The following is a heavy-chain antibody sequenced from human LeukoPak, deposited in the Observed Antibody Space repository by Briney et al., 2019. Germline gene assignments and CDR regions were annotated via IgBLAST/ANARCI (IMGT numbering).Heavy chain of an antibody. CDR2: INHSGGT. V-gene: IGHV4-34*01. CDR3: ARHYYSSMVRGYRFDP. D-gene: IGHD3-10*01. Sequence: SETLSLTCAVYGGSFSSYYWSWIRQPPGKGLEWIGEINHSGGTNYNPSLKSRVTISVDTSKNQFSLKLSSVTAADTAVYYCARHYYSSMVRGYRFDPWGQGTLVTVSS. J-gene: IGHJ5*02. CDR1: GGSFSSYY.